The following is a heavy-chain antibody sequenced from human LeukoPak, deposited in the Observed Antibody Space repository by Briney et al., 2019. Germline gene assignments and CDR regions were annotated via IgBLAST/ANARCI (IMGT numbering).Heavy chain of an antibody. D-gene: IGHD6-13*01. V-gene: IGHV3-23*01. CDR1: GFTFSSYA. J-gene: IGHJ1*01. Sequence: PGGSLRLSFAASGFTFSSYAMSWARQAPGKGLEWVSAISGSGGSTYYADSVKGRFTISRDNSKNTLYLQMNSLRAEDTAVFYCAKEGSVITAAGMFFQHWGQGTLVTVSS. CDR3: AKEGSVITAAGMFFQH. CDR2: ISGSGGST.